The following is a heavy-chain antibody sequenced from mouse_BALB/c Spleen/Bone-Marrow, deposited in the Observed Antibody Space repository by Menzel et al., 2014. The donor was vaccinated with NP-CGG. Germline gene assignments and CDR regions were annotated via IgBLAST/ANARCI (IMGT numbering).Heavy chain of an antibody. CDR2: ISNGGGST. CDR1: GFTFSSYT. D-gene: IGHD1-2*01. CDR3: ARRSAATYYFDY. J-gene: IGHJ2*01. V-gene: IGHV5-12-2*01. Sequence: EVKLMESGGGLVQPGGSLKLSCAASGFTFSSYTMSWVRQTPEKRLEWVAYISNGGGSTYDPDNVKGRFTISRDNAKNTLYLQMSSLKSDDTAMYYCARRSAATYYFDYWGQGTTLTVSS.